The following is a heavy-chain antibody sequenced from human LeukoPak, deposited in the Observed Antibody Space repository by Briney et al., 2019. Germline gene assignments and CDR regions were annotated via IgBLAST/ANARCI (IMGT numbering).Heavy chain of an antibody. V-gene: IGHV3-53*01. CDR3: AGRAEYFQH. CDR1: GFTVRSNY. J-gene: IGHJ1*01. CDR2: IYSGGST. Sequence: RGSLRLSRAASGFTVRSNYMSWVRQAPGKGLEWVAIIYSGGSTYYADSVKGRFTISRDNSKNTLYLQMNSLRAEDTALYYCAGRAEYFQHWGQGTLVTVSS.